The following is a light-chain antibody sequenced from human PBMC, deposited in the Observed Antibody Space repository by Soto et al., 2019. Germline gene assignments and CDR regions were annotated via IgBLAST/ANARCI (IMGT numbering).Light chain of an antibody. CDR2: DAS. J-gene: IGKJ1*01. CDR3: PQYNSYS. V-gene: IGKV1-33*01. CDR1: RDISNY. Sequence: IQMTQSPSSLSSSFGDRVTITCQASRDISNYLNWYQQKPGKAPKLLIYDASNLETGVPSRFSGSGSGTEFTLTISSTQPDNFATDYCPQYNSYSFGQGTKVDI.